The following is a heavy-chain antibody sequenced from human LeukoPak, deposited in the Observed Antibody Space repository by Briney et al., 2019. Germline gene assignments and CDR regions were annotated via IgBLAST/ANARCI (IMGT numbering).Heavy chain of an antibody. CDR3: ARAPITSPFYFDH. V-gene: IGHV3-20*04. J-gene: IGHJ4*02. D-gene: IGHD2-2*01. Sequence: GGSLRLSCAASGFTVSSNYMSWVRQAPGKGLEWVSGINWSGGSTGYADPVRGRFTISRDNAKNSLYLQMDSLTAEDTALYYCARAPITSPFYFDHWGQGTLVTVSS. CDR2: INWSGGST. CDR1: GFTVSSNY.